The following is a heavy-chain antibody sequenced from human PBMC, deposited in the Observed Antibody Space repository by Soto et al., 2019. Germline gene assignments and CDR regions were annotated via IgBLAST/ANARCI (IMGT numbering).Heavy chain of an antibody. Sequence: EVQLVETGGGLIQPGGSLRLSCAASGFTVSSNYMSWVRQAPGKGLEWVSVIYSSGTTYYADSVKGRFTISRDNSKNTLYLQMNSLRAEDTAVYYCARGIPVAGCYFDYWGQGTLVTVSS. CDR3: ARGIPVAGCYFDY. CDR2: IYSSGTT. CDR1: GFTVSSNY. D-gene: IGHD6-19*01. J-gene: IGHJ4*02. V-gene: IGHV3-53*02.